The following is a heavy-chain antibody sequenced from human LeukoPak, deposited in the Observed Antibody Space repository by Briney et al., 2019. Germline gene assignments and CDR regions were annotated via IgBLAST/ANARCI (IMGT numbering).Heavy chain of an antibody. CDR2: IYSGGST. V-gene: IGHV3-53*01. Sequence: GGSLRLSCAASGFAVTTNYMIWVRQPPGKGLDWLSFIYSGGSTYYADSVKGRFTVSRDNSKNTLYPEMNSLRAEDTAVYYCATLNFYDSSGYETEPFDIWGQGTMVTVSS. J-gene: IGHJ3*02. CDR1: GFAVTTNY. D-gene: IGHD3-22*01. CDR3: ATLNFYDSSGYETEPFDI.